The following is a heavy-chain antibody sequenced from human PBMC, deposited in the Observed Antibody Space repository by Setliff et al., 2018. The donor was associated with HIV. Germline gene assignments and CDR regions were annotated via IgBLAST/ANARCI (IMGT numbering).Heavy chain of an antibody. V-gene: IGHV4-38-2*01. CDR1: ANATSSGYY. Sequence: SETLSLTCAVSANATSSGYYWGWIRQPPGKGLERIGSIYHSGSTYYNPSLMSRVTISVDTSKNQSSLKLRSVTAADTAVYYCARQWRDQYNSGVSTEYFQHWGRCTLVTVSS. D-gene: IGHD3-22*01. CDR3: ARQWRDQYNSGVSTEYFQH. CDR2: IYHSGST. J-gene: IGHJ1*01.